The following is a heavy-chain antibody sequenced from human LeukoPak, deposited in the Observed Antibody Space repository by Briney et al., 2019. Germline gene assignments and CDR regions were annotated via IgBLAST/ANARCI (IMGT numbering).Heavy chain of an antibody. V-gene: IGHV4-39*01. CDR1: GGSISSSSRY. Sequence: SETLSLTCTVSGGSISSSSRYWGWIRQPPGKGLEWIGSIYYSGSTYYNPSLKSRVTISVDTSKNQFSLKLRSVTAADTAVYHCARHWAYCSGGSCYSFDDWGQGTLVTVSS. J-gene: IGHJ4*02. CDR3: ARHWAYCSGGSCYSFDD. D-gene: IGHD2-15*01. CDR2: IYYSGST.